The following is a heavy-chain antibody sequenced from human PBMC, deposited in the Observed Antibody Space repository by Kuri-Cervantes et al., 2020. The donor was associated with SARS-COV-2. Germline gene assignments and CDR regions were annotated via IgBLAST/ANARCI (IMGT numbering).Heavy chain of an antibody. Sequence: SGPTLVKPPQTLTLTCTFSGFSLSTSGVGVGWIRQPPGKALEWLALIYWNDDKRYSPSLKSRLTITKDTSKNQVVLTMTNMDPVDTATYYCARRGVDYSTALDAFDIWGQGTMVTVSS. CDR2: IYWNDDK. CDR3: ARRGVDYSTALDAFDI. V-gene: IGHV2-5*01. CDR1: GFSLSTSGVG. J-gene: IGHJ3*02. D-gene: IGHD4-11*01.